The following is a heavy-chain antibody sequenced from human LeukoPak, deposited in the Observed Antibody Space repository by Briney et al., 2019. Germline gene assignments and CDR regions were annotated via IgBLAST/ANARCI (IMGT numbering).Heavy chain of an antibody. CDR1: GFTFSSYA. CDR2: ISYDGSNK. Sequence: GGSLRLSCAASGFTFSSYAMHWVRQAPGKGLEWVAVISYDGSNKYYADSVKGRFTISRDNAKNSLYLQMNSLRAEDTALYYCAKTHYDSSGYYDYWGQGTLVTVSS. V-gene: IGHV3-30*04. CDR3: AKTHYDSSGYYDY. J-gene: IGHJ4*02. D-gene: IGHD3-22*01.